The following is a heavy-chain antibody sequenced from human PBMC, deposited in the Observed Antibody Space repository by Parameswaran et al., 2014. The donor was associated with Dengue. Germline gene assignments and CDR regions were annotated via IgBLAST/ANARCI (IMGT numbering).Heavy chain of an antibody. V-gene: IGHV4-31*02. Sequence: VRQAPGKGLEWIGYIYYSGSTYYNPSLKSRVTISVDTSKNQFSLKLSSVTAADTAVYYCARGSVREVDYWGQGTLVTAPQ. J-gene: IGHJ4*02. CDR2: IYYSGST. D-gene: IGHD5-24*01. CDR3: ARGSVREVDY.